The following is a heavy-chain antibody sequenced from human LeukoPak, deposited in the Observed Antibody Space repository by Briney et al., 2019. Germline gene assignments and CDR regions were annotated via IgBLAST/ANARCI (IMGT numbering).Heavy chain of an antibody. V-gene: IGHV3-48*03. J-gene: IGHJ3*02. D-gene: IGHD2-15*01. CDR3: GRDYCSGGSCYRQLEI. CDR2: ISSSGSKI. CDR1: GFTFSSYE. Sequence: GGSLRLSCAASGFTFSSYEMNWVRQAPGKGLEWVSYISSSGSKIYYADSVKGRFTISRDNAKNSLYLQMNNLRAEDTAVYYCGRDYCSGGSCYRQLEIWGLGTMVTVSS.